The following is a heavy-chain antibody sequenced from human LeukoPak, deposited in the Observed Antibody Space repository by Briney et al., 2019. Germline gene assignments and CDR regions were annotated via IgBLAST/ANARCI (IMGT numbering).Heavy chain of an antibody. D-gene: IGHD6-6*01. Sequence: ASVKVSCKASGYTFTGYYMHWVRQAPGQGLEWMGWINPNSGGTNYAQKFQGRVTMTRDTSISTPYMELSRLRSDDTAVYYCARDAGSEQLVSNWFDPWGQGTLVTVSS. CDR2: INPNSGGT. V-gene: IGHV1-2*02. J-gene: IGHJ5*02. CDR3: ARDAGSEQLVSNWFDP. CDR1: GYTFTGYY.